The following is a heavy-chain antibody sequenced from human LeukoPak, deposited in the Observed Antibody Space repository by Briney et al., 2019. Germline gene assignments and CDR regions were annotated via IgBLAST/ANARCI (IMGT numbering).Heavy chain of an antibody. CDR2: ISYDGSIK. Sequence: SGGSLRLSCAVSGFTFSGYGMHWVRQAPGKGLEWVAVISYDGSIKYYAEFVKGRFTISRDNSQNTLYLQMNSLRAEDTAVYYCAKELVGGYDFDYWGQGTPVTVSS. CDR1: GFTFSGYG. J-gene: IGHJ4*02. D-gene: IGHD5-12*01. CDR3: AKELVGGYDFDY. V-gene: IGHV3-30*18.